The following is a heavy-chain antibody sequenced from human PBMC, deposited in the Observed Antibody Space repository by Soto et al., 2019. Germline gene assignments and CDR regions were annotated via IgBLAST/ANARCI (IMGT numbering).Heavy chain of an antibody. CDR1: GLIFSDYH. CDR3: AMLGVWSGARSGMDL. D-gene: IGHD6-19*01. CDR2: IRRKANSYTT. V-gene: IGHV3-72*01. Sequence: EVQLVESGGGLVQPGGSLRLSCAASGLIFSDYHMDWVRQAPGKGLEWVGRIRRKANSYTTEYAASVKGRFTISRDDSKTPLYLPMTSLKSENTVVYFSAMLGVWSGARSGMDLWGQGTTVTVSS. J-gene: IGHJ6*02.